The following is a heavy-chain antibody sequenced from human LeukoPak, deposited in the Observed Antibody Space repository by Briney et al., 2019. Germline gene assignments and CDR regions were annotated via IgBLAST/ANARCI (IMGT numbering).Heavy chain of an antibody. Sequence: NSSETLSLTCTVSGGSISSSSYYWGWIRQPPGKGLEWIGSIYYSGSTYYNPSLKSRVTISVDTSKNQFSLKLSSVTAADTAVYYCARDGGRGSSWYLGYWGQGTLVTVSS. CDR1: GGSISSSSYY. D-gene: IGHD6-13*01. CDR3: ARDGGRGSSWYLGY. J-gene: IGHJ4*02. V-gene: IGHV4-39*07. CDR2: IYYSGST.